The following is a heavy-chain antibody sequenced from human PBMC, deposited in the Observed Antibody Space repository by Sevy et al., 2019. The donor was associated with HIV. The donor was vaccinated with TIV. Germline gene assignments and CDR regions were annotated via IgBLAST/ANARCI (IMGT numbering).Heavy chain of an antibody. CDR2: IYYNGTT. J-gene: IGHJ4*02. CDR3: ARGKVLFDY. CDR1: GGSFSSYY. Sequence: SETLSLTCTVSGGSFSSYYWSWIRQSPGKGLEWIGYIYYNGTTNSSPSLRRRVIISPHTSKSQFSLKLKSVTAADTAVYYCARGKVLFDYWGQGTLVTVSS. V-gene: IGHV4-59*01. D-gene: IGHD1-20*01.